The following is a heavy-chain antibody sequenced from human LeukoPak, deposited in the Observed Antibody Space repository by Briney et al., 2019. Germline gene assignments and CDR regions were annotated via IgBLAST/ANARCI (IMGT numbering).Heavy chain of an antibody. D-gene: IGHD3-10*01. V-gene: IGHV3-21*01. CDR2: ISSSSNYI. CDR1: GLTFRNYW. Sequence: GGSLRLSCAASGLTFRNYWMSWVRQAPGKGLEWVSPISSSSNYIYYADSMKGRFTISRDNAKNSVYLQMNSLRAEDTAVYYCARGFWFGEGIDAFDIWGQGTMVTVSS. CDR3: ARGFWFGEGIDAFDI. J-gene: IGHJ3*02.